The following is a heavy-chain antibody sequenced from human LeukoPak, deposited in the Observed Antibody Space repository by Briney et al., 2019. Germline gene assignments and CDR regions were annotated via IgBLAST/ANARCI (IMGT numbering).Heavy chain of an antibody. J-gene: IGHJ4*02. CDR2: IRYDGSNK. CDR1: GFTFSSYG. Sequence: GGSLRLSCAASGFTFSSYGMHWVRQAPGKGLEWVAFIRYDGSNKYYADSVKGRFTISRDNSKNTLYLQMNSLRAEDTAVYYCAKDGPGSYYSEGIDYWGQGTLVTVSS. V-gene: IGHV3-30*02. CDR3: AKDGPGSYYSEGIDY. D-gene: IGHD3-10*01.